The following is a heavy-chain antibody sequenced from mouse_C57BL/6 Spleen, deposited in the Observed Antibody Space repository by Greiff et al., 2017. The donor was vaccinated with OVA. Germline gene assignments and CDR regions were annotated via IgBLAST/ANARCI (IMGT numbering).Heavy chain of an antibody. V-gene: IGHV5-12*01. CDR2: ISNGGGST. D-gene: IGHD2-12*01. CDR3: ARQLYLDY. CDR1: GFTFSDYY. J-gene: IGHJ4*01. Sequence: EVMLVESGGGLVQPGGSLKLSCAASGFTFSDYYMYWVRQTPEKRLEWVAYISNGGGSTYYPDTVKGRFTISRDNAKNTLYLQMSRLKSEDTAMYYCARQLYLDYWGQETSVTVSS.